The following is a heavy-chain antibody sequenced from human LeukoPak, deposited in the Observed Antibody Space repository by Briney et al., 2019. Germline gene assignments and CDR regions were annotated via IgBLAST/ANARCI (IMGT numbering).Heavy chain of an antibody. J-gene: IGHJ4*02. V-gene: IGHV4-38-2*02. CDR1: GYSISSGYY. CDR2: INHSGST. CDR3: ARGSPYYYDSSRLIATNPTFDY. D-gene: IGHD3-22*01. Sequence: SETLSLTCTVSGYSISSGYYWDWIRQPPGKGLEWIGEINHSGSTNYNPSLKSRVTISVDTSKNQFSLKLSSVTAADTAVYYCARGSPYYYDSSRLIATNPTFDYWGQGTLVTVSS.